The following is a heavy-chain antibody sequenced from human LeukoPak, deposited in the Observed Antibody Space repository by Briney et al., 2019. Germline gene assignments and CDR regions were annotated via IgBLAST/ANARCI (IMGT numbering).Heavy chain of an antibody. Sequence: GGSLRLSCAASGFTFSSYSMDWVRQAPGKGLEWVSSISSSSSYIYYADSVKGRFTISRDNAKNSLYLQMNSLRAEDTAVYYCAREGPVVTMVRGVYYGMDVWGQGTTVTVSS. CDR1: GFTFSSYS. J-gene: IGHJ6*02. V-gene: IGHV3-21*01. CDR3: AREGPVVTMVRGVYYGMDV. D-gene: IGHD3-10*01. CDR2: ISSSSSYI.